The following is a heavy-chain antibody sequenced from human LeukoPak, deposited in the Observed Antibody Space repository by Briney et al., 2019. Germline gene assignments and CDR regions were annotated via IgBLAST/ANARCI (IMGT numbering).Heavy chain of an antibody. CDR2: IKQDGSEK. CDR3: AREGIAAAGTTGDY. CDR1: AFTFSSYW. D-gene: IGHD6-13*01. V-gene: IGHV3-7*01. J-gene: IGHJ4*02. Sequence: GSLRLSCAASAFTFSSYWMSWVRQAPGKGLEWVANIKQDGSEKYYVDSVKGRFTISRDNAKNSLYLQMNSLRAEDTAVYYCAREGIAAAGTTGDYWGQGTLVTVSS.